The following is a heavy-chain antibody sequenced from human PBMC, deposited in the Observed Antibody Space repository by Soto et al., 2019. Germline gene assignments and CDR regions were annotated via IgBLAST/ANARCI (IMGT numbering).Heavy chain of an antibody. J-gene: IGHJ5*02. V-gene: IGHV1-69*13. CDR2: IIPIFGTA. Sequence: SVKVSCKASGGTFSSYAISWVRQAPGQGLEWMGGIIPIFGTANYAQKFQGRVTITADESTSTAYMELSSLRSEDTAVYYCARDPEPPHNWFDPWGQGTPVNVSS. CDR1: GGTFSSYA. CDR3: ARDPEPPHNWFDP. D-gene: IGHD1-26*01.